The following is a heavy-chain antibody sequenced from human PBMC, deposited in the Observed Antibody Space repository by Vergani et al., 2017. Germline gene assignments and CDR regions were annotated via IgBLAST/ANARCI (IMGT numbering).Heavy chain of an antibody. CDR2: ISAYNGNT. CDR1: GYTFTSYG. D-gene: IGHD2-2*01. V-gene: IGHV1-18*01. Sequence: QVQLVQSGAEVKKPGASVKVSCKASGYTFTSYGISWVRQAPGQGLEWMGWISAYNGNTNYAQKLQGRVTMTTDKSTSTAYMELRSLRSDDTAVYYCAREKMFGSRLPSVWFDPWGQGTLVTVSS. CDR3: AREKMFGSRLPSVWFDP. J-gene: IGHJ5*02.